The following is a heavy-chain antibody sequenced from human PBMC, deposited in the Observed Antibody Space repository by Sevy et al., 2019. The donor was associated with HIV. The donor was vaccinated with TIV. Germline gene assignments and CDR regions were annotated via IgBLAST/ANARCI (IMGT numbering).Heavy chain of an antibody. Sequence: GESLKISCKGSGYSFTSYWIGWVRQMPGKGLEWMGFIYPGDSDTRYSPSFQGKVTISADKSISTAYLQWSSLKASDTAMYYCARHWPGEDIVVEVAALAFDMWGQGTMVTVSS. CDR2: IYPGDSDT. J-gene: IGHJ3*02. V-gene: IGHV5-51*01. CDR1: GYSFTSYW. D-gene: IGHD2-15*01. CDR3: ARHWPGEDIVVEVAALAFDM.